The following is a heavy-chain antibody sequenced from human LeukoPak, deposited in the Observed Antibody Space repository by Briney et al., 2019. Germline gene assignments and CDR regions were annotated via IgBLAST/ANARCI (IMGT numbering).Heavy chain of an antibody. J-gene: IGHJ4*01. CDR2: IYYSGST. CDR1: GGSISSNSYY. Sequence: PSETLSLTCAVSGGSISSNSYYWGWIRQPPGKGLEWIGNIYYSGSTYYNPSLKSRVTISVDTSNNQFSLKLNSVTAADTAVYYCARIGRHYGSGSYADFWGQGTLVTVSS. V-gene: IGHV4-39*07. CDR3: ARIGRHYGSGSYADF. D-gene: IGHD3-10*01.